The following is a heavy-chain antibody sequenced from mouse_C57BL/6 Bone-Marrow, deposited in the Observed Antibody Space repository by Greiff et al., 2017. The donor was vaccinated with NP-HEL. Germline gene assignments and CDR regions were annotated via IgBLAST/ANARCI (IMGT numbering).Heavy chain of an antibody. V-gene: IGHV1-39*01. D-gene: IGHD2-5*01. CDR1: GYSFTDYN. CDR2: INPNYGTT. CDR3: ARDRELYYSNFYWYFDV. J-gene: IGHJ1*03. Sequence: EVKLQESGPELVKPGASVKISCKASGYSFTDYNMNWVKQSNGKSLEWIGVINPNYGTTSYNQKFKVKATLTVDQSSSTAYMQINSLTSEDSAVYYCARDRELYYSNFYWYFDVWGTGTTVTVSS.